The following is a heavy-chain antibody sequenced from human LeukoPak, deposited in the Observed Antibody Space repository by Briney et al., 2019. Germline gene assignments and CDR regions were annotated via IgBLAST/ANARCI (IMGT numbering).Heavy chain of an antibody. V-gene: IGHV3-23*01. CDR3: AKDLSPLATDCGGDCYSDAFDI. CDR2: ISGSGGST. J-gene: IGHJ3*02. D-gene: IGHD2-21*02. CDR1: GFTFSSYA. Sequence: GRSLRLSCAASGFTFSSYAMHWARQAPGKGLEWVSAISGSGGSTYYADSVKGRFTISRDNSKNTLYLQMNSLRAEDTAVYYCAKDLSPLATDCGGDCYSDAFDIWGQGTMVTVSS.